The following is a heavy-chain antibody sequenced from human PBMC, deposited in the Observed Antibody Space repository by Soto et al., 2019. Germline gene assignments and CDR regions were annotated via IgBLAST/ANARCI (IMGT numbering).Heavy chain of an antibody. J-gene: IGHJ4*02. CDR1: GGTFSSYA. CDR2: IIPIFGTA. V-gene: IGHV1-69*13. Sequence: SVKVSCKASGGTFSSYAISWVRQAPGQGLEWMGGIIPIFGTANYAQKFKGRVTITSEESTSTDYMELSSLRSEDTAVYYCARGAQLVTMPFDXWGQGTMVTVSX. D-gene: IGHD6-13*01. CDR3: ARGAQLVTMPFDX.